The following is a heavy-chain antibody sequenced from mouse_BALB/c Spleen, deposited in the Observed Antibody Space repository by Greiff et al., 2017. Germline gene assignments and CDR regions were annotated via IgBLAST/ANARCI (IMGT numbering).Heavy chain of an antibody. CDR3: ARQGGTTAVATGDY. CDR1: GFTFSSYA. J-gene: IGHJ2*01. Sequence: EVKLVESGGGLVKPGGSLKLSCAASGFTFSSYAMSWVRQTPEKRLEWVATISSGGSYTYYPDSVKGRFTISRDNAKNTLYLQMSSLRSEDTAMYYCARQGGTTAVATGDYWGQGTTLTVSS. V-gene: IGHV5-9-3*01. CDR2: ISSGGSYT. D-gene: IGHD1-1*01.